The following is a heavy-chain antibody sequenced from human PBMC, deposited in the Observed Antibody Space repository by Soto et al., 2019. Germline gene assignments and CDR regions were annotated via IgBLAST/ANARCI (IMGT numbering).Heavy chain of an antibody. CDR3: ATQREGGWLQFDY. Sequence: QVQLQESGPGLVKPSQTLSLTCTVSGGSISSGDYYWSGIRQPPGKGLEWIGYIYYSGSTYYNPSLKSRVTISVDTSKHQFSLKLSSVTAADTAVYYCATQREGGWLQFDYWGQGTLVTVSS. CDR2: IYYSGST. J-gene: IGHJ4*02. CDR1: GGSISSGDYY. D-gene: IGHD5-12*01. V-gene: IGHV4-30-4*01.